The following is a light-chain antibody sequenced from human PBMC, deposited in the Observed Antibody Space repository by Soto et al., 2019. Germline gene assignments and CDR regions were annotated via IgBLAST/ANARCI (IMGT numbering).Light chain of an antibody. Sequence: QSALTQPASVSGSPGQSITISCTGTSSDVGTYNLVSWYQQHPGKVPKLIIYEVFKRPSGISNRFSGSKSGNTASLTISGLQAEDEAFYQCGSNVGLNPYVFGTGTKLTV. CDR2: EVF. CDR1: SSDVGTYNL. J-gene: IGLJ1*01. CDR3: GSNVGLNPYV. V-gene: IGLV2-23*02.